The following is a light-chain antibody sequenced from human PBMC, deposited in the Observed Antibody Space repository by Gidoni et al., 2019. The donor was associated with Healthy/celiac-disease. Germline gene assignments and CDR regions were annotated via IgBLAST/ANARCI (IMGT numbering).Light chain of an antibody. CDR2: STN. CDR3: VLYMGSGIWV. J-gene: IGLJ3*02. Sequence: QTVVTQEPSFSVSPGGTVTLTCCLSSVSVSTSYSPSWYQQTPGQAPRTLIYSTNTRSSGVPDRFSGSILGNKAALTITGAQADDESDYYCVLYMGSGIWVFGGGTKLTVL. CDR1: SVSVSTSYS. V-gene: IGLV8-61*01.